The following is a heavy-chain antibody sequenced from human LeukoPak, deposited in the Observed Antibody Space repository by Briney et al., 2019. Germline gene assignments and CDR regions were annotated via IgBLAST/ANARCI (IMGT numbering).Heavy chain of an antibody. V-gene: IGHV4-4*07. CDR1: GGSISNSFYY. Sequence: PSETLSLTCTVSGGSISNSFYYWSWIRQPAGNGLEWIGRIYASGTTRYNPSLESRVTMSVDTSKNQFSLKLTSVTAADTAVYFCARGLSAAYDYNWFDSWGQGTLVTVSS. J-gene: IGHJ5*01. CDR2: IYASGTT. D-gene: IGHD5-12*01. CDR3: ARGLSAAYDYNWFDS.